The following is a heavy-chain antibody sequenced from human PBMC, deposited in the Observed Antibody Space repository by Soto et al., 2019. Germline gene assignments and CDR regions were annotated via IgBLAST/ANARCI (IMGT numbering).Heavy chain of an antibody. CDR1: GFTFSSYG. CDR3: AKVPSGGSGWYEGY. CDR2: ISYDGSNK. Sequence: GGSLRLSCAASGFTFSSYGMHWVRQAPGKGLEWVAVISYDGSNKYYADSVKGRFTISRDNSKNTLYLQMNSLRAEDTAVYYCAKVPSGGSGWYEGYWGQGTLVTVSS. J-gene: IGHJ4*02. D-gene: IGHD6-19*01. V-gene: IGHV3-30*18.